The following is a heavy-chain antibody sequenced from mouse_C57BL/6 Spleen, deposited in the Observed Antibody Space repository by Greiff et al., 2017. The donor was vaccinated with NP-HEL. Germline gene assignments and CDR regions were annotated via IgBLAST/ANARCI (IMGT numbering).Heavy chain of an antibody. Sequence: VKLVESGAELMKPGASVKLSCKATGYTFTGYWIEWVKQRPGHGLEWIGEILPGSGSTNYIEKFKGKDTFTADTSSNTAYMQLSSLTTEDSAIYYCARLRSANYYAMDYWGQGPSVTVSS. CDR3: ARLRSANYYAMDY. J-gene: IGHJ4*01. V-gene: IGHV1-9*01. CDR1: GYTFTGYW. CDR2: ILPGSGST.